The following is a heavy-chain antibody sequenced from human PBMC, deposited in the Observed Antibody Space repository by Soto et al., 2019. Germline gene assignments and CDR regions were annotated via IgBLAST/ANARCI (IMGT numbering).Heavy chain of an antibody. Sequence: QVQLVQSGAEVKKPGASVKVSCKASGYTFTGYYMHWVRQAPGQGLEWMGWINPNSGGTNHAQKFQGWVTMTRDTSISTAYMELSRLRSDDTAVYYCARAVVPYDYGAFDIWGQGTMVTVSS. V-gene: IGHV1-2*04. D-gene: IGHD4-17*01. CDR2: INPNSGGT. CDR1: GYTFTGYY. CDR3: ARAVVPYDYGAFDI. J-gene: IGHJ3*02.